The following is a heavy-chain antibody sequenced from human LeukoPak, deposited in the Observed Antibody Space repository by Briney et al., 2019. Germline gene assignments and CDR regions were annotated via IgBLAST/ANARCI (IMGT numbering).Heavy chain of an antibody. CDR2: IYYSGST. D-gene: IGHD1-26*01. CDR1: GGSVSSGSYY. CDR3: ARQTGGSYYAFDY. J-gene: IGHJ4*02. V-gene: IGHV4-61*01. Sequence: SETLSLTCTVSGGSVSSGSYYWSWIRQPPGKGLEWIGYIYYSGSTYYNPSLKSRVTISVDTSKNQFSLKLSSVTAADTAVYYCARQTGGSYYAFDYWGQGTLVTVSS.